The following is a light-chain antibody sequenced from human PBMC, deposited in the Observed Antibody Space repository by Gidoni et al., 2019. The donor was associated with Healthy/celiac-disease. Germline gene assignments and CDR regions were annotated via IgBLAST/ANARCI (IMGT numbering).Light chain of an antibody. V-gene: IGLV2-14*01. CDR2: EVS. Sequence: QSAPTQPASVSGSPGQSITISCPGTSSDVGGYNYVSWYQQHPGKAPKLMIYEVSNRPSGVSNRFSGSKSGNTASLTISGLQAEDEADYYCNSYTSSSAPYVFGTGTKVTVL. CDR3: NSYTSSSAPYV. J-gene: IGLJ1*01. CDR1: SSDVGGYNY.